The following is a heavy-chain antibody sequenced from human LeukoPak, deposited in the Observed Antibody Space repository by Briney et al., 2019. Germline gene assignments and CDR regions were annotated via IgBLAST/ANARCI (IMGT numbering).Heavy chain of an antibody. D-gene: IGHD6-19*01. Sequence: SQTLSLTCAISGDSVSSKSATWNSIRQSPSRGLEWLGKTYYRSKWYNDSAVSVKSRITISPDTSKNQFSLQLNSVTPEDTAMYYCARDPRVSAGWQFDYWGQGTLVTVSS. V-gene: IGHV6-1*01. J-gene: IGHJ4*02. CDR2: TYYRSKWYN. CDR1: GDSVSSKSAT. CDR3: ARDPRVSAGWQFDY.